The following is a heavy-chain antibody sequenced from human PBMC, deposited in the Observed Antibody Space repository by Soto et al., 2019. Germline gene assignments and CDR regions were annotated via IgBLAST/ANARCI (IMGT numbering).Heavy chain of an antibody. J-gene: IGHJ6*02. Sequence: PSETLSLTCAVYGGSGGSFSGYYGGWSRQPPGKGLEWIGEINHSGGTNYNPSLKSRVTISVDTSKNQFSLKLSSVTAADTAVYYCARHNYGMSGDYHYYYGMDVCGQGTTLTVSS. CDR1: GGSGGSFSGYY. D-gene: IGHD3-22*01. CDR2: INHSGGT. V-gene: IGHV4-34*01. CDR3: ARHNYGMSGDYHYYYGMDV.